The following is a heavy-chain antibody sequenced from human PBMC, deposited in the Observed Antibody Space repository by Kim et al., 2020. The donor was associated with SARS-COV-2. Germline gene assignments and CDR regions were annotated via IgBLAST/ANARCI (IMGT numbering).Heavy chain of an antibody. CDR2: INHSGST. Sequence: SETLSLTCAVYGGSFSGYYWIWIRQPPGKGLEWIGEINHSGSTNYNPSLKSRVTISVDTSKNQFSLKLSSVTAADTAVYYCARGWGAFDIWGQGTMVTVSS. J-gene: IGHJ3*02. V-gene: IGHV4-34*01. D-gene: IGHD7-27*01. CDR1: GGSFSGYY. CDR3: ARGWGAFDI.